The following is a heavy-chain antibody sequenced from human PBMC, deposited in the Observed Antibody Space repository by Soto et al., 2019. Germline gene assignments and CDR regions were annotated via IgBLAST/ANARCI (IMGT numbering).Heavy chain of an antibody. J-gene: IGHJ4*02. CDR2: ISGSGGST. CDR3: ASRTSGWYFDY. V-gene: IGHV3-23*01. D-gene: IGHD6-19*01. Sequence: EVQLLESGGSLVQPGGSLRLSCTASGFTFSSYAMNWVRQAPGKGLEWVSVISGSGGSTYYADSVKGRFTISRDNSKNKLYLQMNSLRAEDTAVYYCASRTSGWYFDYWGQGTLVTVSS. CDR1: GFTFSSYA.